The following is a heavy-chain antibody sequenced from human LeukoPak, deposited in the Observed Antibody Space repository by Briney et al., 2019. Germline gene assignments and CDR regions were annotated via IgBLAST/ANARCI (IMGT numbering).Heavy chain of an antibody. CDR2: ISSSSSTI. D-gene: IGHD1-26*01. J-gene: IGHJ5*02. Sequence: PGGSLRLSCAASGFTFSSYSMNWVRQAPGKGLEWVSYISSSSSTIYYADSVKGRFTISRDNAKNSLYLQMNSLRAEDTAVYYCAKDRGIVGANDGGWFDPWGQGTLVTVSS. CDR3: AKDRGIVGANDGGWFDP. V-gene: IGHV3-48*04. CDR1: GFTFSSYS.